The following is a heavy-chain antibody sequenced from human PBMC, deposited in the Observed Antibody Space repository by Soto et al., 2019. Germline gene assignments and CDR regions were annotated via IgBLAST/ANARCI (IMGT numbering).Heavy chain of an antibody. J-gene: IGHJ4*02. CDR1: GGSFSGYY. D-gene: IGHD5-12*01. CDR2: INHSGST. V-gene: IGHV4-34*01. CDR3: ARGRRWLQPYFDY. Sequence: QVQLQQWGAGLLKPSETLSLTCAVYGGSFSGYYWSWIRQPPGKGLEWIGEINHSGSTNYNPSLKSRVNISVDTSKNQFSLKLSSVTAADTAVYYCARGRRWLQPYFDYWGQGTLVTVSS.